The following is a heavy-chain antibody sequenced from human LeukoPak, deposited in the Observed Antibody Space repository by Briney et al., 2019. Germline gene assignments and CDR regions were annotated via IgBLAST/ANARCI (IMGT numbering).Heavy chain of an antibody. J-gene: IGHJ5*02. CDR2: IYYSGST. CDR3: ARAPGILTGFAP. Sequence: PSETLSLTCTVSGGSISSSSYYWGWIRQPPGKGLEWIGSIYYSGSTYYNPSLKSRVTISVDTSKNQFSLKLSSVTAADTAVYYCARAPGILTGFAPWGQGTLVTVS. D-gene: IGHD3-9*01. CDR1: GGSISSSSYY. V-gene: IGHV4-39*07.